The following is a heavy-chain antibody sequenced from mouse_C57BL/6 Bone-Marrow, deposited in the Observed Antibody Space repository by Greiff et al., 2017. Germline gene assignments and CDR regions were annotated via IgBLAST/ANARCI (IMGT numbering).Heavy chain of an antibody. V-gene: IGHV14-2*01. Sequence: VHVKQSGAELVKPGDSVKLSCTASGFNIKDYYMHWVKQRTEQGLEGIGRIDPEDGETKYAPKFQGKATITADTSSHTAYLQLSSLTSEDTAVYYCAIDTSNYDDYWGPGTTLTVSS. CDR2: IDPEDGET. CDR3: AIDTSNYDDY. J-gene: IGHJ2*01. CDR1: GFNIKDYY. D-gene: IGHD2-12*01.